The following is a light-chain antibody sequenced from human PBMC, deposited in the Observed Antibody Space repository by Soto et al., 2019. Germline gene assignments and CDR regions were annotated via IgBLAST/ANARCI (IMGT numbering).Light chain of an antibody. CDR2: GNN. V-gene: IGLV1-44*01. Sequence: QSGLTQPPSASGTPGQTITISCSGGSSNIGINTVNWYEHLPGTAPRLLIYGNNQRPSGVPDRFSGSKSGTSASLAISGLQSEDEGHYYCATWDDSLDVHVFGTGTKLTVL. CDR1: SSNIGINT. CDR3: ATWDDSLDVHV. J-gene: IGLJ1*01.